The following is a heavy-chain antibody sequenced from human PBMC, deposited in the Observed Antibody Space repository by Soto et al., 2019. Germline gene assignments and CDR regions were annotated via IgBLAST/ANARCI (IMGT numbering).Heavy chain of an antibody. J-gene: IGHJ6*02. Sequence: SETLSLTCTVSGGSISSYYWSWIRQPPGKGLEWIGYIYYSGSTNYNPSLKSRVTISVDTSKNQFSLKLSSVTAADTAVYYCARAQRYSSGLGRDYYYYYGMDVWGQGTTVTVSS. CDR3: ARAQRYSSGLGRDYYYYYGMDV. CDR1: GGSISSYY. D-gene: IGHD6-19*01. V-gene: IGHV4-59*01. CDR2: IYYSGST.